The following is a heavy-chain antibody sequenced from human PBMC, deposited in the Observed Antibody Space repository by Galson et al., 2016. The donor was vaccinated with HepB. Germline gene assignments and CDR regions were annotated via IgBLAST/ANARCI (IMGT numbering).Heavy chain of an antibody. J-gene: IGHJ4*02. CDR2: IYNSGRT. CDR1: GGSISSYY. V-gene: IGHV4-59*01. Sequence: SETLSLTCTVSGGSISSYYWSWIRQPPGKGLEWIGYIYNSGRTNYNPSLKSRVTISVDTSKNQFYLNLRSVTAADTAVYYCARDRDSSSYYSLDYWGQGTLATVSS. D-gene: IGHD3-22*01. CDR3: ARDRDSSSYYSLDY.